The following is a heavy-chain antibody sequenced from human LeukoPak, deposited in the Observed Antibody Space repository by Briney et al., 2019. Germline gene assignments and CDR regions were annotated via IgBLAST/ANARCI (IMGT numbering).Heavy chain of an antibody. J-gene: IGHJ4*02. CDR2: INHSGNT. D-gene: IGHD3-10*01. CDR3: ASLTSTINYGSGTTIDY. V-gene: IGHV4-34*01. Sequence: SETLSLTCAVYGGSFSGYYWSWIRQPPGKGLEWIGEINHSGNTNYNPSLKSRVTISVDTSKNQFSLKLSSVTASDTAVYYCASLTSTINYGSGTTIDYWGQGTLVTVSS. CDR1: GGSFSGYY.